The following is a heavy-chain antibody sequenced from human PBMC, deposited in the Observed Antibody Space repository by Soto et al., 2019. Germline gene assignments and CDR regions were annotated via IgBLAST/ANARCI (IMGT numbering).Heavy chain of an antibody. CDR1: GYTFSNYG. V-gene: IGHV1-18*01. Sequence: ASVKVSCKTSGYTFSNYGITWVRQAPGQPLEWLGWISLYSDDTNYAQKLQGRVSMTTDTSTTTAYMELRSLRSDDTAVYYCARLVSGSEAWFGPWGQGTLVTVSS. CDR2: ISLYSDDT. CDR3: ARLVSGSEAWFGP. J-gene: IGHJ5*02. D-gene: IGHD2-2*01.